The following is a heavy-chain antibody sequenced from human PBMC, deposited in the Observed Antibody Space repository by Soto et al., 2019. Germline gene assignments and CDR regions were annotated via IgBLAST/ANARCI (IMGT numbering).Heavy chain of an antibody. J-gene: IGHJ4*02. CDR2: INACNGNT. Sequence: QVQLVQSGAEVKKPGASVKVSCKASGYTFTSYAIHWVRQAPGQRLEWMGWINACNGNTKYSQKFQGRVTITRDTSASTAYTAQSSLRSEDTAVYDCENSATVPAAIDYWGQGTLVTVSS. CDR1: GYTFTSYA. D-gene: IGHD2-2*02. V-gene: IGHV1-3*01. CDR3: ENSATVPAAIDY.